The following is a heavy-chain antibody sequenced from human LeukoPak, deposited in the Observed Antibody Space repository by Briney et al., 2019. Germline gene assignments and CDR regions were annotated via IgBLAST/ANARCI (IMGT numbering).Heavy chain of an antibody. J-gene: IGHJ5*02. CDR3: AKSRVAVAAPRNWFDP. CDR2: ISGSGLST. V-gene: IGHV3-23*01. D-gene: IGHD6-19*01. Sequence: GGSLRLSCAASGFTFSSYAMSWVRQAPGKGLEWVSTISGSGLSTYYADSVKGRFTISRDNSNNTLHLQMNSLRVEDTAVYYCAKSRVAVAAPRNWFDPWGQGTLVTVSS. CDR1: GFTFSSYA.